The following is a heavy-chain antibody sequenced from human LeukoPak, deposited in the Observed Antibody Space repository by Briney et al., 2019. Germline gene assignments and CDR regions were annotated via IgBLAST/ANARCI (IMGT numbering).Heavy chain of an antibody. CDR2: IKSKTDGGTT. D-gene: IGHD3-22*01. V-gene: IGHV3-15*01. Sequence: GGSLRLSCAASGFTFSNAWMSWVRQAPGKGLEWVGRIKSKTDGGTTDYAAPGKGRFTISRDDSKNTLYLQMNSLKTEDTAVYYCTTDQYYYDSSGYYSFFDYWGQGTLVTVSS. J-gene: IGHJ4*02. CDR1: GFTFSNAW. CDR3: TTDQYYYDSSGYYSFFDY.